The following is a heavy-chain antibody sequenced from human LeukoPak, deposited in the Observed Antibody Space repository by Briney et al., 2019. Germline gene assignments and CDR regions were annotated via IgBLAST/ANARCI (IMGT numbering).Heavy chain of an antibody. Sequence: GRSLRLSCAASGFTFDDYAMHWVRQAPGKGLEWVSGISGSGGTAYYADSVKGRFTISRDNSKNTLYLQMNSLRAEDTAVYYCAKKGYYDGSGYYMYYFDHWGQGTLVTVSS. CDR2: ISGSGGTA. D-gene: IGHD3-22*01. CDR1: GFTFDDYA. CDR3: AKKGYYDGSGYYMYYFDH. V-gene: IGHV3-23*01. J-gene: IGHJ4*02.